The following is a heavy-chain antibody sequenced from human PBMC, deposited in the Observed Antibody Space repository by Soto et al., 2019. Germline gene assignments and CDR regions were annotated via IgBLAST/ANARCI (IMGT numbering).Heavy chain of an antibody. CDR1: GYSITSFW. CDR3: ARPIAVAGTSGMDV. D-gene: IGHD6-19*01. Sequence: ASRKVSGRGSGYSITSFWMGGVRQILGNGRVWVGIIYPGDSDTSYSPSFQGQVTISADKSISTASLQWSSLKASDTAMYYCARPIAVAGTSGMDVWGHGTTVTVSS. J-gene: IGHJ6*02. V-gene: IGHV5-51*01. CDR2: IYPGDSDT.